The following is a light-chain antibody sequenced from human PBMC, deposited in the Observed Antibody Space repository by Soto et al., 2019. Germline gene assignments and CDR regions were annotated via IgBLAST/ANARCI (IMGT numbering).Light chain of an antibody. Sequence: QLVLTQSPSASASLEASVRLTCTLNSGHSSYAIAWHQQQPEKGPRYLTKVNSDGSHSKGDGIPDRFSGSSSGTERYLTISSLQPEDEADYYCQTWGTGSWVFGGGTKVTVL. J-gene: IGLJ3*02. V-gene: IGLV4-69*01. CDR3: QTWGTGSWV. CDR2: VNSDGSH. CDR1: SGHSSYA.